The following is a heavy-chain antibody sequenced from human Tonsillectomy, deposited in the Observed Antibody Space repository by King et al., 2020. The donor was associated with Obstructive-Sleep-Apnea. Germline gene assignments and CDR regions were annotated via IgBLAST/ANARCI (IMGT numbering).Heavy chain of an antibody. CDR2: INPSYSDT. J-gene: IGHJ5*02. V-gene: IGHV5-51*01. CDR1: GYSFTNYW. CDR3: ARLETGYDKAWFDP. Sequence: VQLVESGAEVKKPGESLKISCKGSGYSFTNYWIGCVRQMPGKGLEWMGIINPSYSDTRYSPSFQDQLTISADKSISTACLLWGSLKASDNAMYYCARLETGYDKAWFDPWGQGTLVTVSS. D-gene: IGHD3-9*01.